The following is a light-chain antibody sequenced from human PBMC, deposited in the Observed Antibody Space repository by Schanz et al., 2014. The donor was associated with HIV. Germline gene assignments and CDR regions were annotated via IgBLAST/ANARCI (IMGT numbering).Light chain of an antibody. CDR3: NSYVGNSVWV. CDR1: STDIGGYRY. J-gene: IGLJ3*02. Sequence: QSALTQPPSASGSPGQSVTISCTGTSTDIGGYRYVSWYQQHPGKAPKLMIYEVSKRPLGVPDRFSGSKSGNTASLTVSGLQAEDEADYYCNSYVGNSVWVFGGGTKLTVL. CDR2: EVS. V-gene: IGLV2-8*01.